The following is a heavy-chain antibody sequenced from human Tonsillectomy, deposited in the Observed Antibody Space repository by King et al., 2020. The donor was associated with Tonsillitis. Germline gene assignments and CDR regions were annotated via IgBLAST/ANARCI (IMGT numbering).Heavy chain of an antibody. CDR3: AKGVDIVATGQGWFDY. Sequence: VQLVESGGGLVQPGGSLRLSCAASGFTFSTYAMTWVRQAPGKGLEWVSAISGSGGNTYYADPVKGRFTISRDNSKNTLYLQMNSLGAEDTAVYYCAKGVDIVATGQGWFDYWGQGTLVTVSS. D-gene: IGHD5-12*01. CDR1: GFTFSTYA. J-gene: IGHJ4*02. CDR2: ISGSGGNT. V-gene: IGHV3-23*04.